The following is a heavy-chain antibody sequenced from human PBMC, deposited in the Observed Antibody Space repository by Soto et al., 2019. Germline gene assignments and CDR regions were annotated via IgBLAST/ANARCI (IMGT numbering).Heavy chain of an antibody. Sequence: QVQLQESGPGLVKPSETLSLTCTVSGGSIKSRGYYWSWIRQHPGKGLEWIGYIYYSGSTYYNPSLKSRVVISVDTSKNQFSLNVSSVTAADTAVYYCARVGETIGDYWGQGTLVTVSS. V-gene: IGHV4-31*03. J-gene: IGHJ4*02. D-gene: IGHD3-10*01. CDR1: GGSIKSRGYY. CDR2: IYYSGST. CDR3: ARVGETIGDY.